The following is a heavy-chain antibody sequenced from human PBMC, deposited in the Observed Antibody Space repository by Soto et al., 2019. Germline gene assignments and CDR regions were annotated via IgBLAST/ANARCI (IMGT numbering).Heavy chain of an antibody. J-gene: IGHJ3*02. CDR2: IDYSGTT. D-gene: IGHD4-17*01. Sequence: QLQLQESGPGLVKPSETLSLTCTVSGGSITSTNNYWNWIRQAPGKGLEWIGSIDYSGTTYYKVTLKSRVTISADTSTNQFSLKLSSVTAADTAVYYCARHRSHNAFATAAFDIWGQGTVVTVSS. CDR1: GGSITSTNNY. CDR3: ARHRSHNAFATAAFDI. V-gene: IGHV4-39*01.